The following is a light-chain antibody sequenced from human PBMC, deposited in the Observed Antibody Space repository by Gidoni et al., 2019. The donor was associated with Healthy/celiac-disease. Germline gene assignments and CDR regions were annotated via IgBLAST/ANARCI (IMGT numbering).Light chain of an antibody. V-gene: IGKV3-11*01. CDR3: QQRSNWPCS. J-gene: IGKJ2*04. CDR1: QSVSSY. CDR2: DAS. Sequence: ETLVTHSPATLSLSPGERATLSCRASQSVSSYLAWYQQKPGQAPRLLIYDASNRATGIPARFSGSGYGTEFTLTISSLEPEDFAVYYCQQRSNWPCSFGQGTKLEIK.